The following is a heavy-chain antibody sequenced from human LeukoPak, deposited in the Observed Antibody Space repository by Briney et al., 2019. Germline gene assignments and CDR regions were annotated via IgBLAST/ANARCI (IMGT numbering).Heavy chain of an antibody. CDR3: ARHGANYYYYYMDV. J-gene: IGHJ6*03. CDR1: GFTFGDYV. CDR2: ISGSGSST. D-gene: IGHD3-16*01. V-gene: IGHV3-23*01. Sequence: GGSLRLSCTASGFTFGDYVMSWVRQAPGKGLEWVSPISGSGSSTYYAASVKGRFTISRDNSKNTLYLQMNSLRAEDTAVYYCARHGANYYYYYMDVWGKGTTVTVSS.